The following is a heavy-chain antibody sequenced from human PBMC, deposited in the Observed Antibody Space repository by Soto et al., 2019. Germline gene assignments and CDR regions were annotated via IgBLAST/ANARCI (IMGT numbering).Heavy chain of an antibody. V-gene: IGHV4-59*01. CDR3: ARVEASSSSWYEGRYYYYYGMDV. J-gene: IGHJ6*02. CDR1: GGSISSYY. D-gene: IGHD6-13*01. Sequence: SETLSLTCTVSGGSISSYYWSWIRQPPGKGLEWIGYIYYSGSTNYNPSLKSRVTISVDTSKNQFSLKLSSVTAADTAVYYCARVEASSSSWYEGRYYYYYGMDVWGQGTTVTVSS. CDR2: IYYSGST.